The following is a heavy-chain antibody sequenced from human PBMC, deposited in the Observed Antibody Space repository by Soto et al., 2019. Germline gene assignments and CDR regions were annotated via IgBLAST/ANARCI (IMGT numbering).Heavy chain of an antibody. CDR3: ARDQDSSGWYYFDY. CDR2: IYTSGST. D-gene: IGHD6-19*01. V-gene: IGHV4-4*07. Sequence: SETLSLTCTVSGGSISSYYWSWIRQPAGKGLEWIGRIYTSGSTNYNPSLKSRVTMSVDTSKNQFSLKLSSVTAADTAVYYCARDQDSSGWYYFDYWGQGTLVTVSS. CDR1: GGSISSYY. J-gene: IGHJ4*02.